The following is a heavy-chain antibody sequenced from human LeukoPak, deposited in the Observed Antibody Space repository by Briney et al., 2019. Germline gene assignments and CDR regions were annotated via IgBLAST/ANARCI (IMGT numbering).Heavy chain of an antibody. CDR1: GFTFSSYW. V-gene: IGHV3-7*01. D-gene: IGHD6-6*01. CDR3: ARVGRYSSSSGDY. CDR2: IKQDGSEK. J-gene: IGHJ4*02. Sequence: GGSLRLSCAASGFTFSSYWMSWVRQAPGKGLEWVAYIKQDGSEKYYVGSVRGRFTISRDNAKNSLYLQMNSLRAEDTAVYYCARVGRYSSSSGDYWGQGTLVTVSS.